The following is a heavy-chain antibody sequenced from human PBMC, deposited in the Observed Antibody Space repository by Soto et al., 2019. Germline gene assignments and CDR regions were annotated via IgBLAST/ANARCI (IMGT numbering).Heavy chain of an antibody. V-gene: IGHV4-31*03. Sequence: QVQLQESGPGLVKPSQTLSLTCTVSGGSISSGGYYWSWIRQHPGKGLEWIGYIYYSGSTYYNPSLKSRVTISVDTSKNQSSPELSSVTAADTAVYYCTRGLSNPGWIDPWGQGTLVTVSS. J-gene: IGHJ5*02. CDR3: TRGLSNPGWIDP. CDR1: GGSISSGGYY. D-gene: IGHD4-4*01. CDR2: IYYSGST.